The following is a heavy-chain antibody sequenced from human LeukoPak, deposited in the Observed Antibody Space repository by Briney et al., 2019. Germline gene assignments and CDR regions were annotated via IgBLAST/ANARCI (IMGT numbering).Heavy chain of an antibody. CDR3: ARDSPLRGFDP. CDR1: GFTFSSYS. Sequence: GGSLRLSCAASGFTFSSYSMNWVRQAPGKGLEWVSSISSSSSYIYYADSVKGRFTISSDNAKNSLYLQMNSLRAEDTAVYYCARDSPLRGFDPWGQGTLVTVSS. D-gene: IGHD4-17*01. J-gene: IGHJ5*02. CDR2: ISSSSSYI. V-gene: IGHV3-21*01.